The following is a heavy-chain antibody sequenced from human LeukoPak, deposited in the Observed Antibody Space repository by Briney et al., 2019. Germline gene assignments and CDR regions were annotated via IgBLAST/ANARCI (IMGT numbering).Heavy chain of an antibody. CDR1: GFTFSSYA. Sequence: GGSLRLSCAASGFTFSSYAIHWVRQAPGKGLEWVAVISYDGSNKYYADSVKGRFTISRDNSKNTLYLQMNSLRAEDTAVYYCARTRTDFVGYYLDYWGQGTLVTVSS. D-gene: IGHD3/OR15-3a*01. V-gene: IGHV3-30*04. CDR2: ISYDGSNK. J-gene: IGHJ4*02. CDR3: ARTRTDFVGYYLDY.